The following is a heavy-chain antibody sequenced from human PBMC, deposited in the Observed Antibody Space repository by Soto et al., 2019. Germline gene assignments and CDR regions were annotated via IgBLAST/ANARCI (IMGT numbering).Heavy chain of an antibody. Sequence: PGGSLRLSCAASGFTFSSYGMHWVRQAPGKGLEWVAVISYDGSNKYYADSEKGRFTISRDNSKNTLYLQMNSLRAEDTAVYYCARDLYDILTGDWFDPWGQGTLVTVSS. J-gene: IGHJ5*02. V-gene: IGHV3-30*03. D-gene: IGHD3-9*01. CDR2: ISYDGSNK. CDR3: ARDLYDILTGDWFDP. CDR1: GFTFSSYG.